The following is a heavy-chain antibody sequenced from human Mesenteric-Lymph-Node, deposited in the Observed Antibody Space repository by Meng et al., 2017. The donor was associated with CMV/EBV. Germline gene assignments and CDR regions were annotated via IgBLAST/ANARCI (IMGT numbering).Heavy chain of an antibody. V-gene: IGHV3-74*01. CDR2: INNDGSHT. CDR3: AKTGYSYFDY. J-gene: IGHJ4*02. Sequence: GGSLRLSCVASGFTFDTFWMHWVRQTPGKAPVWVARINNDGSHTAYADSVKGRFTISRDNSKNTLYLQMNSLRAEDTAVYYCAKTGYSYFDYWGQGTLVTVSS. D-gene: IGHD5-18*01. CDR1: GFTFDTFW.